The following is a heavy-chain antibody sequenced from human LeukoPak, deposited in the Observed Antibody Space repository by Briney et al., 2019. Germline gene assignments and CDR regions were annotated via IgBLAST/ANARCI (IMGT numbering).Heavy chain of an antibody. CDR3: ASGYYDSSGVDI. J-gene: IGHJ3*02. D-gene: IGHD3-22*01. CDR1: GFTFSSYW. Sequence: PGGSLRLSCAASGFTFSSYWMSWVRQAPGKGLEWLAIIKEDGTEKHYVDSVKGRFTISRDNAKNSLYLQMNSLRAEDTAVYYCASGYYDSSGVDIWGQGTMVTVSS. V-gene: IGHV3-7*01. CDR2: IKEDGTEK.